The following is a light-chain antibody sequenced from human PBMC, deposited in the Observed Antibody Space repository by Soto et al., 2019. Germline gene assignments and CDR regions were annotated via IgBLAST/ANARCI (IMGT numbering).Light chain of an antibody. CDR2: LHSDGSH. CDR3: QTWGTAIHDVV. J-gene: IGLJ2*01. Sequence: QTVVTQSPSASASLGASVKLTCTLSSGHSTYAIAWHQQQPDKGPRFLMKLHSDGSHSKGDGIPDRFSGSSSGAERHLTISSLQSEDEADYYCQTWGTAIHDVVFGGGTKVTVL. V-gene: IGLV4-69*01. CDR1: SGHSTYA.